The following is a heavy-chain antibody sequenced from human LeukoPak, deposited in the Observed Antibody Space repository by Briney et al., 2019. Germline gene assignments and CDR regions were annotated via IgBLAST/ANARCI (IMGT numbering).Heavy chain of an antibody. Sequence: PSETLSLTCSVSGGSMSNYYWGWIRQPPGKGLEWIGYISYTGSTSYNPSLKSCVDIFLETPRNQFSLEVTSVIAADTAIYYCARLQSANHDNGYYTGGFYYMDVWGKRTTVTVSS. J-gene: IGHJ6*03. D-gene: IGHD4-17*01. CDR1: GGSMSNYY. CDR2: ISYTGST. CDR3: ARLQSANHDNGYYTGGFYYMDV. V-gene: IGHV4-59*08.